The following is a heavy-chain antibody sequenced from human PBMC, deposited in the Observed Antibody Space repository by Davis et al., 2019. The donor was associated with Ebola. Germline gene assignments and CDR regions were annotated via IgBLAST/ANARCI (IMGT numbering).Heavy chain of an antibody. CDR1: GGSMSSYY. CDR2: MYYRGDT. J-gene: IGHJ4*02. CDR3: ARGGAQTYHYGSGSYSFVYYFDY. D-gene: IGHD3-10*01. V-gene: IGHV4-59*12. Sequence: MPSETLSLTCSVSGGSMSSYYWSWIRQPPGKGLEWIGYMYYRGDTNYNPSLKSRVTISVDTSKNQFSLKVNSVTAADTAVYFCARGGAQTYHYGSGSYSFVYYFDYWGQGTLVTVSS.